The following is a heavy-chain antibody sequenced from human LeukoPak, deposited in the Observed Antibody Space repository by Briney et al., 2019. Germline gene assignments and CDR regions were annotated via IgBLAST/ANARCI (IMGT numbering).Heavy chain of an antibody. Sequence: GGSLRLSCATSGFSFSSFWMSWVRQAPGKGLEWVANIKKDGSEKYYVDSVKGRFTISRDNVKNTVYLQMNSLRAEDTAVYYCVSFYETYWGRGTLVTVSS. V-gene: IGHV3-7*01. D-gene: IGHD2/OR15-2a*01. CDR3: VSFYETY. CDR1: GFSFSSFW. J-gene: IGHJ4*02. CDR2: IKKDGSEK.